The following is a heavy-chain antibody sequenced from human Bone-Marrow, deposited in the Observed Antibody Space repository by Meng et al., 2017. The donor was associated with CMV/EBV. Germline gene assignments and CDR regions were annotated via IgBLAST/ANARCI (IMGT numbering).Heavy chain of an antibody. V-gene: IGHV3-48*03. CDR1: GFTFSSYE. CDR3: ARDTPYVLRFSWPPEDV. CDR2: ISSSGSTI. D-gene: IGHD3-3*01. J-gene: IGHJ6*02. Sequence: GESLKISCAASGFTFSSYEMNWVRQAPGKGLEWVSYISSSGSTIYYADSVKDRFTISRDNAKNSLYLQMNSLRAEDTAVYYCARDTPYVLRFSWPPEDVWGQGTTVTVSS.